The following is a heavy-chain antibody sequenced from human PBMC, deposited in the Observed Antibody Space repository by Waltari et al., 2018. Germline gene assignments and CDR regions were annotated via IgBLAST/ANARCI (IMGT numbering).Heavy chain of an antibody. D-gene: IGHD4-4*01. CDR3: AKDLQVTPLR. Sequence: EVQLLESGGGLVQPGGSLRLSCAASGFTFSSYAMSWVRQAPGKGLEWVSGMSGRGGSTYYAESVKGRFTISRDNSKNTLYLQMNSLRAEDTAVYYCAKDLQVTPLRWGQGTLVTVSS. CDR1: GFTFSSYA. V-gene: IGHV3-23*01. CDR2: MSGRGGST. J-gene: IGHJ4*02.